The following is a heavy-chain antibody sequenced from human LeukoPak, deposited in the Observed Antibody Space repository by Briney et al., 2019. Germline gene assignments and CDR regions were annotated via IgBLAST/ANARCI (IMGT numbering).Heavy chain of an antibody. CDR1: GFTFSSYS. D-gene: IGHD6-13*01. J-gene: IGHJ4*02. Sequence: GGSLRLSCAASGFTFSSYSMNWVRQAPGKGLEWVSSISSSSSYIYYADSVKGRFTTSRDNAKNSLYLQMNSLRAEDTAVYYCASGSSWFELDYWGQGTLVTVSS. CDR3: ASGSSWFELDY. CDR2: ISSSSSYI. V-gene: IGHV3-21*01.